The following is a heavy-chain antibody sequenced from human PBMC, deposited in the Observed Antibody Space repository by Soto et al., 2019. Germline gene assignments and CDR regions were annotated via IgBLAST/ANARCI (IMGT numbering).Heavy chain of an antibody. CDR3: ARGGHVVVVTAALNY. J-gene: IGHJ4*02. D-gene: IGHD2-21*02. Sequence: QVQLMQSGAEVKKPGASVKVSCKASGDTFTDYYIHWVRQAPGQVLEWMGTVNPSGGHTTYAQHFLGRVTMTRDTSTSTLYRELTSLTSDDTAIYYCARGGHVVVVTAALNYWGQGTLVTVSS. CDR1: GDTFTDYY. CDR2: VNPSGGHT. V-gene: IGHV1-46*01.